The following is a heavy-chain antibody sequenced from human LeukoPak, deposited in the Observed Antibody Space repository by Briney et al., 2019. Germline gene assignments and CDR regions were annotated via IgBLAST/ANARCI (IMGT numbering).Heavy chain of an antibody. CDR1: RYTFTGYY. CDR3: AREGSHHDSSGYYSY. CDR2: INPNSGGT. Sequence: ASVKVSCKASRYTFTGYYMHWVRQAPGQGLEWMGWINPNSGGTNYAQKFQGWVTMTRDTSISTAYMELSRLRSDDTAVYYCAREGSHHDSSGYYSYWGQGTLVTVSS. D-gene: IGHD3-22*01. J-gene: IGHJ4*02. V-gene: IGHV1-2*04.